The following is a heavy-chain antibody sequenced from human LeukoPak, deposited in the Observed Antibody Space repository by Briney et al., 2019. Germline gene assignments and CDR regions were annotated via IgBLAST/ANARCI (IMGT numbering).Heavy chain of an antibody. CDR2: ISAYNGNT. CDR3: AIWIAVAGTGYFDY. CDR1: GYTFPSYG. D-gene: IGHD6-19*01. J-gene: IGHJ4*02. V-gene: IGHV1-18*01. Sequence: GSSVKVSRKASGYTFPSYGISGVRQAPAQGLEWMGWISAYNGNTNYAQKLQGRVPMTTYASTSTAYMELRSLRSDDTAVYYCAIWIAVAGTGYFDYWGQGTLVTVSS.